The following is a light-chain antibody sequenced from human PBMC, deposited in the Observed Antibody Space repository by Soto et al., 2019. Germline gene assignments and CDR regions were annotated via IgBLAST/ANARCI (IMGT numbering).Light chain of an antibody. CDR2: AAS. V-gene: IGKV1-8*01. J-gene: IGKJ1*01. CDR3: QQYYSYPWT. CDR1: QGISSY. Sequence: AIRMTQSPSSFSASTGDRVTITCRASQGISSYLAWYQQKPGKAPKLLIYAASTLQSGVPSRFSGSGSGTEFTLTISCLQSEDFATYYCQQYYSYPWTCGQGTKVEIK.